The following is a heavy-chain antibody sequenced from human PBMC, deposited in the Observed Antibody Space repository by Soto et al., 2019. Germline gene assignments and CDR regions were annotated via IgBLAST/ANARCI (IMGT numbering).Heavy chain of an antibody. Sequence: QVQLQESGPGLVKPSGTLSLTCAVSGGSISTNYWWSWVRQPPGKGLEWIGEIHHSGRTTYIQSLKRRVTMSLDKSHNQLSLKLISVTAADTAVYYCARGFDYRWVYWGQGTLVTVSS. D-gene: IGHD3-16*01. CDR2: IHHSGRT. V-gene: IGHV4-4*02. J-gene: IGHJ4*02. CDR1: GGSISTNYW. CDR3: ARGFDYRWVY.